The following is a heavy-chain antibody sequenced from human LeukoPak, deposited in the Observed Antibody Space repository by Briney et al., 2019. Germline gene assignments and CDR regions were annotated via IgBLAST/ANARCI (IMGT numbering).Heavy chain of an antibody. CDR3: ARGTIGWAGVDY. J-gene: IGHJ4*02. Sequence: PGGSLRLSCTVSGFTVSSNSMSWVRQAPGKGLEWVSFIYSDNTHYSDSVKGRFTISRDNSKNTLYLQMNSLRAEDTAVYYCARGTIGWAGVDYWGQGTLVTVSS. V-gene: IGHV3-53*01. CDR1: GFTVSSNS. CDR2: IYSDNT. D-gene: IGHD6-19*01.